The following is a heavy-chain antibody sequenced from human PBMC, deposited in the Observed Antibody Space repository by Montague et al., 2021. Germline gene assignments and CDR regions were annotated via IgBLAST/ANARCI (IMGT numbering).Heavy chain of an antibody. J-gene: IGHJ4*02. D-gene: IGHD2-8*01. Sequence: SETLSLTCGVSGSSLGGYYWSWIRQAPGKGLEWVGEISRAGTTKYNPSLGSRATISVDTSKNQFSLHLASVTAADTAVYYCERHSHNGGHGDWGQGTLVTVSS. CDR2: ISRAGTT. CDR1: GSSLGGYY. CDR3: ERHSHNGGHGD. V-gene: IGHV4-34*01.